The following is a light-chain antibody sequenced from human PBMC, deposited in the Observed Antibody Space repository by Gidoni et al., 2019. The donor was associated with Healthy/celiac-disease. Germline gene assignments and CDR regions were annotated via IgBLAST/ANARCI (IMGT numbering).Light chain of an antibody. J-gene: IGKJ4*01. CDR3: QQSYSNPRT. CDR1: QSISSY. Sequence: DIQMTQSPSSLSASVGDRVIITCRASQSISSYLNWYQQKPGKAPKLLIYAASSLQSGVPSRFSGSGSGTDLTLTISSLQPEDFATYYCQQSYSNPRTFGGGTKVEIK. CDR2: AAS. V-gene: IGKV1-39*01.